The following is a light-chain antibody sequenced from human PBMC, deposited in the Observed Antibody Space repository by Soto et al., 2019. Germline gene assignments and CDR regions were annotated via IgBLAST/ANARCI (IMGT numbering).Light chain of an antibody. Sequence: EIVLTQSPGSLSLSPGERATLSCRASQSVSSTFFAWYQQRPGQAPRLLMYGASSRATGIPERFGGSGSGTDFTLTISRLEPEDFAFYYCQQFDSSVTFGQGTKVEIK. V-gene: IGKV3-20*01. J-gene: IGKJ1*01. CDR2: GAS. CDR1: QSVSSTF. CDR3: QQFDSSVT.